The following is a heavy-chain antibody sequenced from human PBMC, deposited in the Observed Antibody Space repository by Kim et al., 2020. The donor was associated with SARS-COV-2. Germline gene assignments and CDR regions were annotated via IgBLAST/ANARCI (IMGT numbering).Heavy chain of an antibody. CDR3: AKGGRYYYYGMDV. D-gene: IGHD3-10*01. V-gene: IGHV3-23*01. Sequence: DSVKGRFTISRDNSKHTLYLQMNSLRAEDTAVYYWAKGGRYYYYGMDVWGQGTTVTVSS. J-gene: IGHJ6*02.